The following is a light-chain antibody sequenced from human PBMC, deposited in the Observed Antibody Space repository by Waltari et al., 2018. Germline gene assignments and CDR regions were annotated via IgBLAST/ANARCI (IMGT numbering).Light chain of an antibody. Sequence: QSALTQPRSVSGSPGPSVTIPCTGTSSAVGGYNYVSWYQQHPGKAPKLIIDDVSKRPSGVPDRFSVSKSGNTASLTMSGLQVEDEADYYCCSYAGSYAVFGGGTKLTVL. V-gene: IGLV2-11*01. CDR2: DVS. CDR3: CSYAGSYAV. CDR1: SSAVGGYNY. J-gene: IGLJ2*01.